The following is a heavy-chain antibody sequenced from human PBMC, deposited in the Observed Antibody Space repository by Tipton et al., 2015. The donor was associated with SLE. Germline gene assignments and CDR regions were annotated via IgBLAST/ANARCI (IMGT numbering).Heavy chain of an antibody. CDR3: AGTPDRGSSDFNY. D-gene: IGHD3-10*01. J-gene: IGHJ4*02. V-gene: IGHV4-39*07. CDR2: IHYRGST. CDR1: GGSISGTTYY. Sequence: LRLSCLVSGGSISGTTYYWAWLRQPPGKGLEWIGSIHYRGSTYYNPSLPSLESRVTISLDTSKKQFSLKLRSVTAADTAVYYCAGTPDRGSSDFNYWGQGTLVTVSS.